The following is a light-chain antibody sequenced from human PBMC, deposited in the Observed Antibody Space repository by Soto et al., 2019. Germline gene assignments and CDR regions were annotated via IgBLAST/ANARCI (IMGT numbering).Light chain of an antibody. CDR1: QSVSSSY. CDR3: QQYGSSGLT. J-gene: IGKJ4*01. CDR2: GAS. V-gene: IGKV3-20*01. Sequence: EIVLTQSPGTLSLSPGERATLSCRASQSVSSSYLAWYQQKPGQAPRLLIYGASSRATGIPDRFSGSGSGTDFTLNTSSLEPEDFSGYYCQQYGSSGLTFGGGTKVEIK.